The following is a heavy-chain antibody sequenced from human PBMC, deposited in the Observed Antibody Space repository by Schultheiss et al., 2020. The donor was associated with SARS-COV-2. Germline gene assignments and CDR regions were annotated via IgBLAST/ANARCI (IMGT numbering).Heavy chain of an antibody. J-gene: IGHJ6*02. CDR3: AKGTCSSIKHWNCDYYYGMDV. Sequence: SLKISCAASGFTFDDYAMHWVRQAPGKGLEWVSVISWNSGSIGYADSVKGRFTISRDNAKNSLYLQMNSLRAEDTALYYCAKGTCSSIKHWNCDYYYGMDVLGRGTTVTVSS. V-gene: IGHV3-9*01. CDR1: GFTFDDYA. CDR2: ISWNSGSI. D-gene: IGHD2-2*01.